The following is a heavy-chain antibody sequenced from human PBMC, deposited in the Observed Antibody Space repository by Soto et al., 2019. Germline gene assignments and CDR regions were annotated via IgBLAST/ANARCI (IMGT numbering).Heavy chain of an antibody. CDR1: GYTFTSYG. J-gene: IGHJ6*01. D-gene: IGHD3-16*02. CDR2: ISAYNGNT. CDR3: ARSQAFSTGELSNYYYYYGMDA. V-gene: IGHV1-18*01. Sequence: QVQLVQSGAEVKKPGASVKVSCKASGYTFTSYGISWVRPAPGQGLEWMGWISAYNGNTNYAQKIQGRVTMTTDTSTSTAYMALRRLRSDDTAMYYCARSQAFSTGELSNYYYYYGMDACGQGTTVTVSS.